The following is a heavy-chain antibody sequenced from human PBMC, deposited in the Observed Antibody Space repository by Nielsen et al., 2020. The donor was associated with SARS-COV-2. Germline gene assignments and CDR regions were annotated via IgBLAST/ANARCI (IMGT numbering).Heavy chain of an antibody. V-gene: IGHV3-23*01. CDR2: IRNRGGRT. CDR3: TKVLFSSSWQAPFDS. J-gene: IGHJ4*02. CDR1: GFTISSYG. Sequence: GESLKISCAASGFTISSYGMSWVRQVSGKGLEWLSEIRNRGGRTRYADSVKGRFTISRDNSKNTVYLQMNSLRPEDTAVYYCTKVLFSSSWQAPFDSWGQGTLVTVSS. D-gene: IGHD6-13*01.